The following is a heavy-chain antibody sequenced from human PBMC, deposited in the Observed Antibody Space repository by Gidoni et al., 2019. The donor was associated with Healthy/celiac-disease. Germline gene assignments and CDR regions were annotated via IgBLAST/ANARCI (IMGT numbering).Heavy chain of an antibody. D-gene: IGHD2-15*01. CDR1: GFTFSSYW. J-gene: IGHJ4*02. CDR3: AREARTSHSGNLYYFDY. CDR2: INSDGSST. Sequence: EVQLVESGGGLLQPGGSLRLSCAASGFTFSSYWMHWVRQAPGKGLVWVSRINSDGSSTNDADSVKVRFTSSRDNAKNTLYLQMNSLRAEDTAVYFCAREARTSHSGNLYYFDYWGQGTLVTVSS. V-gene: IGHV3-74*01.